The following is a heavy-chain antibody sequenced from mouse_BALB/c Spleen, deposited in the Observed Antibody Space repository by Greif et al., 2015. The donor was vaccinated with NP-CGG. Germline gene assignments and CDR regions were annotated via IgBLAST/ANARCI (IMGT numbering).Heavy chain of an antibody. J-gene: IGHJ2*01. CDR1: GYTFTSYW. D-gene: IGHD1-2*01. V-gene: IGHV1-69*02. Sequence: QVQLQQSGAELVKPGASVKLSRKASGYTFTSYWMHWVKQRPGQGLEWIGEIDPSDSYTNYNQKFKGKATLTVDKSSSTAYMQLSSLTSEDSAVYYCARRGLTTADYWGQGTTLTVSS. CDR3: ARRGLTTADY. CDR2: IDPSDSYT.